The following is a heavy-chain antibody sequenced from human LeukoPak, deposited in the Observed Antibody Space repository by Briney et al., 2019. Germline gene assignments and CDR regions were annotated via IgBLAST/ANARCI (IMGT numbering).Heavy chain of an antibody. CDR3: ANNNVVVNYAFDI. V-gene: IGHV1-69*06. Sequence: SVKVSCKASGGTFSSYAISWVRQAPGQGLEWMGGIIPIFGTANYAQKFQGRVTITADKSTSTAYMELSSLRSEDTAVYYCANNNVVVNYAFDIWGQGTMVTVSS. CDR1: GGTFSSYA. D-gene: IGHD3-22*01. CDR2: IIPIFGTA. J-gene: IGHJ3*02.